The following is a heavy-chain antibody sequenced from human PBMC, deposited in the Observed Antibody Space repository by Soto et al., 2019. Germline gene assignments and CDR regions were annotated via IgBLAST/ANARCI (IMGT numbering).Heavy chain of an antibody. Sequence: SETLSLTCTVSGGSISSGDYYWSWIRQPPGKGLEWIGYIYYSGSTYYNPSLKSRVTISVDTSKNQFSLKLSSVTAADTAVYYCASENYYDSSGYQSYWGQGTLVTVSS. D-gene: IGHD3-22*01. CDR1: GGSISSGDYY. CDR3: ASENYYDSSGYQSY. V-gene: IGHV4-30-4*01. CDR2: IYYSGST. J-gene: IGHJ4*02.